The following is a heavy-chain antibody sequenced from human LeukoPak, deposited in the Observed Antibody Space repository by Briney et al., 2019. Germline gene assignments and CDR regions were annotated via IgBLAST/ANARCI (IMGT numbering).Heavy chain of an antibody. CDR2: ISSSGSTI. CDR3: ARVYDFWSGPDDY. V-gene: IGHV3-48*03. CDR1: GFTFSSYE. D-gene: IGHD3-3*01. J-gene: IGHJ4*02. Sequence: PGGSLRLSCAASGFTFSSYEMNWVRQAPGKGLEWVSYISSSGSTIYYADSVKGRFTISRDNAKNSLYLQMNSLRAEDTAVYYCARVYDFWSGPDDYWGQGTLVTVSS.